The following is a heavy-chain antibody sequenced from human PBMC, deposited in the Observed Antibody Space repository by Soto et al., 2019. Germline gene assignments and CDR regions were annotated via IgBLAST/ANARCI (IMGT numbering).Heavy chain of an antibody. CDR1: GGSISNHY. J-gene: IGHJ4*02. V-gene: IGHV4-59*11. Sequence: QVQLQESGPGLVKPSETLSLTCTVSGGSISNHYWSWIRQPPGKGLEWIGYIYYNGNTNYNPSLKRRVNMSVDPSKNQSSLKLSSVTAADTAVYYCARSNWYSEYWGQGTLVTVSS. CDR3: ARSNWYSEY. CDR2: IYYNGNT. D-gene: IGHD7-27*01.